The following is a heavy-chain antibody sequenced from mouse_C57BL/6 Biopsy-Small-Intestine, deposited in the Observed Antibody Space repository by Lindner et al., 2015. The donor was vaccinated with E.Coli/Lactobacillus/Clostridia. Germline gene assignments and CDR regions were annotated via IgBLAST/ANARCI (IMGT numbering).Heavy chain of an antibody. J-gene: IGHJ1*03. D-gene: IGHD1-1*01. CDR3: ARHYYGSSYWYFDV. Sequence: VQLQESGAELMKPGASVKLSCKATGYTFTGYWIEWVKQRPGHGLVWIGEILPGSGSTNYNEKFKGKATFTADTSSNTAYMQLSSLTTEDSAIYYCARHYYGSSYWYFDVWGTGTTVTVSS. V-gene: IGHV1-9*01. CDR1: GYTFTGYW. CDR2: ILPGSGST.